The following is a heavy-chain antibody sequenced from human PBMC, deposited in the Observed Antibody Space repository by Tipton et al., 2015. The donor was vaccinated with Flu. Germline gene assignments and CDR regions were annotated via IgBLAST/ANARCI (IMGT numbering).Heavy chain of an antibody. CDR1: GFTVSSTY. J-gene: IGHJ5*02. V-gene: IGHV4-38-2*01. D-gene: IGHD4-11*01. CDR2: ICPGSP. Sequence: QLVQSGGGLIQPGGSLRLSCAASGFTVSSTYMGWVRQAPGKGLEWIGNICPGSPYYNPSLRSRVTMSIDRSNVQFSLRLTSVTAADTAVYFCARRTFSNYVSEPKNWFDVWGQGTLVTVSS. CDR3: ARRTFSNYVSEPKNWFDV.